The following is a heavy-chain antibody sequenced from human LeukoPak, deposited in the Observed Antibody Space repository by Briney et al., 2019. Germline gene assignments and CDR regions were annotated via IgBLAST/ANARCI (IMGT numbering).Heavy chain of an antibody. V-gene: IGHV1-24*01. J-gene: IGHJ4*02. D-gene: IGHD3-10*01. CDR3: ATLWFGELLHDY. CDR2: FDPEDGET. Sequence: ASVKVSCKVSGYTLTELSMHWVRQAPGKGLGWMGGFDPEDGETIYAQKFQGRVTMTEDTSTDTAYMELSSLRSEDTAVYYCATLWFGELLHDYWGQGTLVTVSS. CDR1: GYTLTELS.